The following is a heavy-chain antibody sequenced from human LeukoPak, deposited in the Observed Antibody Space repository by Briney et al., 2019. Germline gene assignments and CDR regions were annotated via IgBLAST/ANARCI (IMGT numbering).Heavy chain of an antibody. V-gene: IGHV4-30-4*01. CDR1: GVSIRNGNYY. D-gene: IGHD5-12*01. Sequence: SQTLSLTCTVSGVSIRNGNYYWSWIRQPPGKGLEWIGNIYFSGSTDYNPSLRSRVSISVDMPKNQFSLNLNSVTAADTAVYYCARDRNSGYEFDCWGQGTLVTVSS. J-gene: IGHJ4*02. CDR2: IYFSGST. CDR3: ARDRNSGYEFDC.